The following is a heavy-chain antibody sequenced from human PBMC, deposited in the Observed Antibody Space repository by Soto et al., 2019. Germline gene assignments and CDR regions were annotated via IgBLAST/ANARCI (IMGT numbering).Heavy chain of an antibody. V-gene: IGHV1-69*13. CDR1: GGTSSTYG. J-gene: IGHJ4*02. CDR3: ARELDPYYGGNSLSLDY. D-gene: IGHD4-17*01. Sequence: QVQLVQSGAEVKKPGSSVKVSCKASGGTSSTYGMNWVRLAPGQGLEWMGGIIPKFGTTNYAQKFQGRVTITADESTNTAYMELNYLRSEDTAVYFCARELDPYYGGNSLSLDYWGQGTLVTVSS. CDR2: IIPKFGTT.